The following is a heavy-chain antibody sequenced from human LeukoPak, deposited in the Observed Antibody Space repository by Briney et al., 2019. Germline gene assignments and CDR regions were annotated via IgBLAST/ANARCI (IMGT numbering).Heavy chain of an antibody. CDR3: AKTERMVRGVSNFDH. CDR2: ISSDGSNK. D-gene: IGHD3-10*01. Sequence: GGSLRLSCAASGFIFNSYGMHWVRQAPGKGLEWVAVISSDGSNKYYADSVKGRFTISRDNSKNTLYLQMNSLRAEDTAVYYCAKTERMVRGVSNFDHWGQGTLVTVSS. J-gene: IGHJ4*02. V-gene: IGHV3-30*18. CDR1: GFIFNSYG.